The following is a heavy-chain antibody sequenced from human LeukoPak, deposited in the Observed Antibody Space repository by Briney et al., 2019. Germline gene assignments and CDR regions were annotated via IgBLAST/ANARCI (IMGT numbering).Heavy chain of an antibody. CDR2: IRSKAYGGTP. V-gene: IGHV3-49*04. D-gene: IGHD2-8*01. Sequence: GGSLRLSCTASGFTFGNYAMSWVRQAPGKGLEWVGFIRSKAYGGTPEYAASVKGRFTISRDDSKSIAYLQMNSLKTEDTAVYYCTRDAEDLVAMVYAEIYYYYMDVWGKGTTVTVSS. CDR1: GFTFGNYA. J-gene: IGHJ6*03. CDR3: TRDAEDLVAMVYAEIYYYYMDV.